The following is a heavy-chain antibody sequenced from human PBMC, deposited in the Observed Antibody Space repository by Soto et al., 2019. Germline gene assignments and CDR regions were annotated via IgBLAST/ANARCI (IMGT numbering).Heavy chain of an antibody. V-gene: IGHV3-9*01. D-gene: IGHD3-9*01. CDR3: AKDIAAYDSTLDY. CDR1: GFTFDDYA. Sequence: LRLSCAASGFTFDDYAVHWVRQAPGKGLAWVSGISWNSGSIGYADSVKGRFTISRDNAKNSLYLQMNSLRAEDTALYYCAKDIAAYDSTLDYWGQGTLVTVSS. J-gene: IGHJ4*02. CDR2: ISWNSGSI.